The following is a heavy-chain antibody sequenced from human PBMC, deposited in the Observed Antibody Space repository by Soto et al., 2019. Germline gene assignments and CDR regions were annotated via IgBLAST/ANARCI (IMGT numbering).Heavy chain of an antibody. CDR3: AREIVGARDLDY. D-gene: IGHD1-26*01. Sequence: SETLSLTCTVSGGPISSYYWSWIRQPPGKGLEWIGYIYYSGSTNYNPSLKSRVTISVDTSKNQFSLKLSSVTAADTAVYYCAREIVGARDLDYWGQGTLVTVSS. J-gene: IGHJ4*02. CDR2: IYYSGST. V-gene: IGHV4-59*01. CDR1: GGPISSYY.